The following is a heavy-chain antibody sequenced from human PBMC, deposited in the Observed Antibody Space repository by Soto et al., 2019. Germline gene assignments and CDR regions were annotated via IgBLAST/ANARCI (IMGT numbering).Heavy chain of an antibody. Sequence: SETLSLTCAVSGGSIISGGYSWIWIRQPPGKGLEWIGYISHSGSTYYNPSLKSRVTISVDTSKNQFYLKVNSVTAADTAVYYCARDLWGYCGTDCYPLDVWGQGTTVTVS. CDR1: GGSIISGGYS. D-gene: IGHD2-21*02. J-gene: IGHJ6*02. CDR3: ARDLWGYCGTDCYPLDV. V-gene: IGHV4-30-2*01. CDR2: ISHSGST.